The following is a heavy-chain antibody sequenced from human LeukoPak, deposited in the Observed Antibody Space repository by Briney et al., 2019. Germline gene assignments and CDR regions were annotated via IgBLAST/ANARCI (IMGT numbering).Heavy chain of an antibody. D-gene: IGHD3-10*01. V-gene: IGHV3-7*01. CDR2: IKQDGSEK. Sequence: AGGSLRLSCAASGFTFNSYWMSWVRQAPGKGLEWVANIKQDGSEKYYVDSVKGRFTISRDNAKNSEYLQMNSLRAEDTAVYYCARQLGGSGSYWGQGTLVTVSS. CDR1: GFTFNSYW. CDR3: ARQLGGSGSY. J-gene: IGHJ4*02.